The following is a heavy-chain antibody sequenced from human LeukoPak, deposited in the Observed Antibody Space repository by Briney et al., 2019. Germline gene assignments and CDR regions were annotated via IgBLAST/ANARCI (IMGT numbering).Heavy chain of an antibody. CDR3: TTSPSFGSSWYTFNY. V-gene: IGHV3-23*01. CDR1: GLTFSSYA. D-gene: IGHD6-13*01. Sequence: GGSLRLSCAVSGLTFSSYALSWVRQAPGKGLEWVSAISGSGGSTYYADSVKGRLTISRDNSKNTLYLQMNSLRAEDTAVFYCTTSPSFGSSWYTFNYWGQGTLVTVSS. CDR2: ISGSGGST. J-gene: IGHJ4*02.